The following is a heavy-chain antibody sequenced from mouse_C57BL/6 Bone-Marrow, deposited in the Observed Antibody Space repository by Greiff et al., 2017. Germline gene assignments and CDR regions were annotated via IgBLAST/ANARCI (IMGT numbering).Heavy chain of an antibody. CDR1: GYTFTDYY. CDR3: AIYDGYYEAMDY. V-gene: IGHV1-26*01. J-gene: IGHJ4*01. D-gene: IGHD2-3*01. CDR2: INPNNGGT. Sequence: VQLQQSGPELVKPGASVKISCKASGYTFTDYYMNWVKQSHGKSLEWIGDINPNNGGTSYNQKFKGKATLTVDKSSSTAYMELRSLTSEDSAVYYCAIYDGYYEAMDYWGQGTSVTVSS.